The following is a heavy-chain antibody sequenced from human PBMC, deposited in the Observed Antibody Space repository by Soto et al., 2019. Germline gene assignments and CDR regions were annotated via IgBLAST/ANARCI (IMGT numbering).Heavy chain of an antibody. CDR1: GGSFSGYY. D-gene: IGHD3-22*01. CDR3: ARGGYYDSSGYQDY. CDR2: INHSGST. Sequence: SETLSLTCAVYGGSFSGYYWSWIRQPPGKGLEWIGEINHSGSTNYNPSLKSRVTISVDTSKNQFSLKLSSVTAADTAVYYCARGGYYDSSGYQDYWGQGTLVTVSS. V-gene: IGHV4-34*01. J-gene: IGHJ4*02.